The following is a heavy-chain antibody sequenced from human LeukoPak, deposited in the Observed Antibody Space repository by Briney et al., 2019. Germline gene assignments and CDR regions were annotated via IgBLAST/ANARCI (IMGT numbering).Heavy chain of an antibody. V-gene: IGHV3-30-3*01. CDR2: ISYDGSNK. CDR3: ARDLRCLN. D-gene: IGHD4-17*01. CDR1: GFTFSSYA. J-gene: IGHJ4*02. Sequence: GGSLRLSCAASGFTFSSYAMHWVRQAPGKGLEWVAVISYDGSNKYYADSVKGRFTISRDNAKNSLYLQMNSLRAEDTAAYYCARDLRCLNWGQGTLVTVSS.